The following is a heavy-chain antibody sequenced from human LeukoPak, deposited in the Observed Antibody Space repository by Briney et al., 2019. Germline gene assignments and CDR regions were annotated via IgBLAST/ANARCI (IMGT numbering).Heavy chain of an antibody. CDR3: ASSPRDWNFAFHS. J-gene: IGHJ4*02. CDR2: ISGSGNTI. D-gene: IGHD1-7*01. V-gene: IGHV3-48*04. CDR1: GFMFNSYA. Sequence: GGSLRLSCAASGFMFNSYAMSWVRQAPGKGLEWVSYISGSGNTIYYADSVKGRFTISRDNAKKSLYLQMNSLRADDTAVYYCASSPRDWNFAFHSWGQGILVTVSS.